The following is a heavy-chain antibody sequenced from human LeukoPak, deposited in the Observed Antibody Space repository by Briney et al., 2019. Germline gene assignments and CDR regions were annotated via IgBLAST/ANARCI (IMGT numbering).Heavy chain of an antibody. CDR3: AVTTVTISE. CDR1: GCSISSSSYY. D-gene: IGHD4-17*01. CDR2: IYYSGST. J-gene: IGHJ4*02. Sequence: SETLSLTCTVSGCSISSSSYYWGWIRQPPGKGLEWIGSIYYSGSTYYNPSLKSRVTISVDTSKNQFSLKLSSVTAADTAVYYCAVTTVTISEWGQGTLVTVSS. V-gene: IGHV4-39*01.